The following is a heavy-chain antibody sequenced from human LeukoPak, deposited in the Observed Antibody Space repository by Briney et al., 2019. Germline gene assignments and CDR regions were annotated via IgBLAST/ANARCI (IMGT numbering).Heavy chain of an antibody. CDR2: VSGSGDST. Sequence: PGGSLRLSRAASGFTFNNYVMNWVRRDPGGGIEWVSFVSGSGDSTYYADSVKGRVTISRDNTKNTLYLQMNSLRVDDTAVYYCATYIGAIGYWGQGTLVTVST. V-gene: IGHV3-23*01. CDR3: ATYIGAIGY. D-gene: IGHD1-26*01. CDR1: GFTFNNYV. J-gene: IGHJ4*02.